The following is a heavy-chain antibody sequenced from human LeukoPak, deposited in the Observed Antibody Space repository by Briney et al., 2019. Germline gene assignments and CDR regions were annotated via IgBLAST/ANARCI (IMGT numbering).Heavy chain of an antibody. J-gene: IGHJ4*02. CDR1: GFTFSSYG. CDR2: ISYDGSNK. CDR3: ARDSVPGGGFDY. V-gene: IGHV3-30*19. D-gene: IGHD3-16*01. Sequence: GGSLRLSCAASGFTFSSYGMHWVRQAPGKGLEWVAVISYDGSNKYYADSVKGRFTISRDNSKNTLYLQMNSLRAEDTAVYYCARDSVPGGGFDYWGQGTLVTVSS.